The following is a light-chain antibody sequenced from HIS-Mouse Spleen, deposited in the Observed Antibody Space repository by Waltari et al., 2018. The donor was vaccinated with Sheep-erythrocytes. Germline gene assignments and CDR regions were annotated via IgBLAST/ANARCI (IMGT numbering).Light chain of an antibody. CDR3: QQYYSTLLT. CDR1: QSVLYSSNNKNY. V-gene: IGKV4-1*01. Sequence: DIVMTQSPDTLAVYLGERATINCKSSQSVLYSSNNKNYLALYQQKPGQPPKLLIYWASTRESGVPDRFSGSGSGTDFTLTISSLQAEDVAVYYCQQYYSTLLTFGGGTKVEIK. J-gene: IGKJ4*01. CDR2: WAS.